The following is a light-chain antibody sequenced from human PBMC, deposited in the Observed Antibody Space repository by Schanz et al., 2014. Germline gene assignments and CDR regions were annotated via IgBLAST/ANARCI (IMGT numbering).Light chain of an antibody. J-gene: IGKJ2*01. V-gene: IGKV3-20*01. CDR1: QSINIY. Sequence: EIVLTQSPATLSLSPGERATLSCRASQSINIYLAWYQQKPGQAPRLLIYGASTRATGTPDRFSGSGSGTDFTLTISRLEPEDFAVYYCQQYGSSPPYTFGQGTKLEIK. CDR3: QQYGSSPPYT. CDR2: GAS.